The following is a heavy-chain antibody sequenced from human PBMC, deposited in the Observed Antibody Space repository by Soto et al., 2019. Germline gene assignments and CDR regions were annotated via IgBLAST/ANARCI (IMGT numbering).Heavy chain of an antibody. CDR2: INPNSGGT. Sequence: ASVKVSCKASGYTFTGYYMHWVRQAPGQGLEWMGWINPNSGGTNYAQKFQGWVTMTRDTAISTAYMELSRQRSDDTAVYYCAGEGYDSSGYYSFWVQTRDAFDIWGQGTMVTVSS. CDR3: AGEGYDSSGYYSFWVQTRDAFDI. V-gene: IGHV1-2*04. D-gene: IGHD3-22*01. J-gene: IGHJ3*02. CDR1: GYTFTGYY.